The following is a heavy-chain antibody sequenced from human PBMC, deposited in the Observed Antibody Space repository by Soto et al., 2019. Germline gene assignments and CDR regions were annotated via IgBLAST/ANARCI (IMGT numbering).Heavy chain of an antibody. J-gene: IGHJ6*02. CDR2: IYYSGST. CDR3: ARTGFGREFISMDV. Sequence: SETLSLTCTVSGGSVSSGSYYWSWIRQPPGKGLEWIGYIYYSGSTNYNPSLKSRVTISVDTSKNQFSLKLSSVTAADTAVYYCARTGFGREFISMDVWGQGTTVTVSS. D-gene: IGHD3-10*01. CDR1: GGSVSSGSYY. V-gene: IGHV4-61*01.